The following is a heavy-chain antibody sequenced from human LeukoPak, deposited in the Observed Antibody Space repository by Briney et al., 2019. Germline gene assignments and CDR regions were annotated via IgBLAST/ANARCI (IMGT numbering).Heavy chain of an antibody. D-gene: IGHD5-12*01. CDR3: ARGKGQDSGYDYFLDY. CDR1: GFTFSSYA. V-gene: IGHV3-30-3*01. CDR2: FSYDGNSK. J-gene: IGHJ4*02. Sequence: PGRSLRLSCAASGFTFSSYAMHWVRQAPGKGLEWVTLFSYDGNSKYYADFVKGRFTISRDNSKNTLYLQMNSLRADDSAIYYCARGKGQDSGYDYFLDYWGAGALVTVSS.